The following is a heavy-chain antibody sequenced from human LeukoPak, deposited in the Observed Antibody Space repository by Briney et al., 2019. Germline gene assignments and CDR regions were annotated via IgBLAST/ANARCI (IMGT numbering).Heavy chain of an antibody. J-gene: IGHJ3*01. CDR1: GFTFTTYW. Sequence: EPGGPLRLFCAASGFTFTTYWMSWVRQAPGKGREWVANIDQDGVEKYYVVSVRGRLAISRDNAKNSMYVQMNSLRAEDTAVYYCARGFDGYYGFDLWGQGTMVTVSS. D-gene: IGHD5-24*01. CDR2: IDQDGVEK. CDR3: ARGFDGYYGFDL. V-gene: IGHV3-7*03.